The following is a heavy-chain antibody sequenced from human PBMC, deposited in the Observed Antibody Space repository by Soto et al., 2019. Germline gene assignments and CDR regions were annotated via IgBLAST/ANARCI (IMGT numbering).Heavy chain of an antibody. CDR3: ARGWGRIFDY. CDR2: INHSGST. D-gene: IGHD7-27*01. V-gene: IGHV4-34*01. J-gene: IGHJ4*02. Sequence: QVQLQQWGAGLLKPSETLSLTCAVYGGSFSGYYWNWIRQPPGKGLEWIGEINHSGSTNYNPSLKXRVTRSVDTSKNQFSLKLSSVTAADPAVYYCARGWGRIFDYWGQGTLVTVSS. CDR1: GGSFSGYY.